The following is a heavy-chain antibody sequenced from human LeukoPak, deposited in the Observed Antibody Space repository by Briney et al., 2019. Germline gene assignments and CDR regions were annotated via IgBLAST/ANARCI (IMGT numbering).Heavy chain of an antibody. J-gene: IGHJ4*02. Sequence: GASVKVSCKASGFTFTSSAVQWVRQAPGQGLEWMGWISAYNGNTNYAQKLQGRVTMTTDTSTSTAYMELRSLRSDDTAVYYCARVRIPSGCYSYPLDYWGQGTLVTVSS. CDR1: GFTFTSSA. CDR2: ISAYNGNT. D-gene: IGHD3-22*01. CDR3: ARVRIPSGCYSYPLDY. V-gene: IGHV1-18*01.